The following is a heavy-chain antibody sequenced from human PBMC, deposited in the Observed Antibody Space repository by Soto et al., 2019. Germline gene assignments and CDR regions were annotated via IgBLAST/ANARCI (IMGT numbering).Heavy chain of an antibody. V-gene: IGHV4-39*01. CDR1: GGSITSVGSY. Sequence: SETLSLTCTVSGGSITSVGSYWGWIRQPPGKGLEWIGSIYYSGSTYYNPSLKSRVTISEDTSKSQFSLKLSSVTAADTAVYYCAGALYWFDQWCQGALVTVSS. J-gene: IGHJ5*02. D-gene: IGHD3-16*01. CDR2: IYYSGST. CDR3: AGALYWFDQ.